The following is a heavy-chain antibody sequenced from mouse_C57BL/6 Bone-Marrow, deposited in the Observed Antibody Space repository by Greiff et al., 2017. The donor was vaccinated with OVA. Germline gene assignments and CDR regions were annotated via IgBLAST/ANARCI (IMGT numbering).Heavy chain of an antibody. CDR3: ARSFITTVVEGFAY. J-gene: IGHJ3*01. D-gene: IGHD1-1*01. CDR1: GYSITSGYY. CDR2: ISYDGSN. Sequence: DVQLQESGPGLVKPSQSLSLTCSVTGYSITSGYYWNWIRQFPGNKLEWMGYISYDGSNNYNPSLKNRISITRDTSKNQFFLKLNSVTTEDTATYYCARSFITTVVEGFAYWGQGTLVTVSA. V-gene: IGHV3-6*01.